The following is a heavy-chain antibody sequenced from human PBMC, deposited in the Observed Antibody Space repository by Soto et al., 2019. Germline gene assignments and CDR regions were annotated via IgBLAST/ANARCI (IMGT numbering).Heavy chain of an antibody. CDR3: AREYCANGVCYLPDY. J-gene: IGHJ4*02. Sequence: QVQLVQSGAEVKKPGASVKVSCKASGYAFTTYGISWVRQAPGQGLEWMGWISAYNDNTNYAQKLQGRVTMTTGTSTTTAYMELRSLGSDDTAVYYCAREYCANGVCYLPDYWGQGTLVTVSS. V-gene: IGHV1-18*01. D-gene: IGHD2-8*01. CDR2: ISAYNDNT. CDR1: GYAFTTYG.